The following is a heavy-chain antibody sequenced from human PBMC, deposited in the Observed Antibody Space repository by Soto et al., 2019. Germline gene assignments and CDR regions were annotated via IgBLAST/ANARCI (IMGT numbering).Heavy chain of an antibody. CDR3: ARDYSNYYYYYYGMDV. Sequence: ASVKVSCKASGYTFTSYYMHWVRQAPGQGLEWMGIINPSGGSTSYAQKFQGRVTMNRDTSTSTVYMELSSLRSEDTVVYYCARDYSNYYYYYYGMDVWGQGTTVTVSS. D-gene: IGHD4-4*01. CDR2: INPSGGST. CDR1: GYTFTSYY. J-gene: IGHJ6*02. V-gene: IGHV1-46*01.